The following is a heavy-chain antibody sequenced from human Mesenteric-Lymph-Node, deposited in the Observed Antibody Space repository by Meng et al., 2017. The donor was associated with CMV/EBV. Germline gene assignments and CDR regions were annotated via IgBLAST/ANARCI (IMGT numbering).Heavy chain of an antibody. V-gene: IGHV2-5*01. J-gene: IGHJ6*02. Sequence: SGPTLVKPTQTLTLTCSFSGFLLSSNGVGVGWIRQPPGKALEWLALIYWNDDKRYSPSLKSRLTITKDTSKNQVVLTMTNMDPVDTATYYCAHSQYYYDSSGYYQLYGMDVWGQGTTVTVSS. CDR3: AHSQYYYDSSGYYQLYGMDV. D-gene: IGHD3-22*01. CDR2: IYWNDDK. CDR1: GFLLSSNGVG.